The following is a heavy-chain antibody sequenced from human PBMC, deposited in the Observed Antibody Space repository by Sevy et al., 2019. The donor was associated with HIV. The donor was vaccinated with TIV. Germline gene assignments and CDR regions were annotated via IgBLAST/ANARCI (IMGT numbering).Heavy chain of an antibody. CDR2: IKQDGSEK. CDR3: ARGQIAVAGWGDNWFDP. V-gene: IGHV3-7*01. D-gene: IGHD6-19*01. J-gene: IGHJ5*02. Sequence: GGSLRLSCAASGFTFSSYWMSWVRQAPGKGLEWVANIKQDGSEKYYVDSVKGRFTISRDNAKNSLYLQMNSLRAEDTAVYYCARGQIAVAGWGDNWFDPWGQGTLVTVSS. CDR1: GFTFSSYW.